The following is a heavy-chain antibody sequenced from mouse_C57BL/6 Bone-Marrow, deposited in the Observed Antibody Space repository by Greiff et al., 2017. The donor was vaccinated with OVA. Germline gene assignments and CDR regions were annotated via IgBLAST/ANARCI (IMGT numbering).Heavy chain of an antibody. Sequence: VMLVESGAELVRPGTSVKVSCKASGYAFTNYLIEWVKQRPGQGLEWIGVINPGSGGTNYNEKFKGKATLTADKSSSTAYMQLSSLTSEDSAVYFCARFFDYWGQGTTLTASS. CDR2: INPGSGGT. CDR3: ARFFDY. CDR1: GYAFTNYL. V-gene: IGHV1-54*01. J-gene: IGHJ2*01.